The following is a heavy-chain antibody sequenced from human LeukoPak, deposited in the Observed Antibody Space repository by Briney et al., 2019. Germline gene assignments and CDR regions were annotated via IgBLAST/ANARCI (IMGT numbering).Heavy chain of an antibody. D-gene: IGHD6-13*01. CDR1: GFTFSSYA. Sequence: GGSLRLSCAASGFTFSSYAMSWVRQAPGKGLEWVSGISGSDGSTYYADSVKGRFTISRDNSKNTLYQQMNSLRAEDTAVYYCVKDLSPPAIASSGTLWYFDLWGRGTLVTVSS. CDR3: VKDLSPPAIASSGTLWYFDL. J-gene: IGHJ2*01. V-gene: IGHV3-23*01. CDR2: ISGSDGST.